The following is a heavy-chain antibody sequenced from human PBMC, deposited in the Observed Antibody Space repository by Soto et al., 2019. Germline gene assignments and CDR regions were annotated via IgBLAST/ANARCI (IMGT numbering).Heavy chain of an antibody. Sequence: VGSLRLSCAASGFTFSNFGMAWVRQAPGRGLEWVSSIAGGGGATYYADSVKGRFTVSRDNSKNTLYLQMNSLRAEDTAVYYCAKILSGAYRTLDYWGQGTLVTVSS. CDR2: IAGGGGAT. V-gene: IGHV3-23*01. D-gene: IGHD7-27*01. CDR1: GFTFSNFG. CDR3: AKILSGAYRTLDY. J-gene: IGHJ4*02.